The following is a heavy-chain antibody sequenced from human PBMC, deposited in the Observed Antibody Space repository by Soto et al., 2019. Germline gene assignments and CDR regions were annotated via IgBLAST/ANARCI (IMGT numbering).Heavy chain of an antibody. CDR2: ISGSGGST. D-gene: IGHD3-22*01. CDR3: AKENPVTMMAFDY. V-gene: IGHV3-23*01. Sequence: EVQLLESGGGLVQPGGSLRLSCAASGFTFSSDAMSWVRQAQGKGLEWVSAISGSGGSTYYADSVKGRFTISRDNSKNTRYLQMNSLRAEDTAVYYCAKENPVTMMAFDYWGQGTLVTVSS. CDR1: GFTFSSDA. J-gene: IGHJ4*02.